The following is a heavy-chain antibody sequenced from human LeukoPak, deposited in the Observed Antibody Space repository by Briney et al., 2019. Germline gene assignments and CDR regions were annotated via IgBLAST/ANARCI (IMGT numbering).Heavy chain of an antibody. D-gene: IGHD5-24*01. CDR2: VSGSGGST. J-gene: IGHJ4*02. CDR1: GFTFSSYA. Sequence: PGGSLRLSCAASGFTFSSYAMSWVHQAPGKGLEWVSGVSGSGGSTNYADSVKGRFTISRDNSKNTLYLQMNSLRAEDTAVYYCAKSEGSRWLQPIDYWGQGTLVTVSS. CDR3: AKSEGSRWLQPIDY. V-gene: IGHV3-23*01.